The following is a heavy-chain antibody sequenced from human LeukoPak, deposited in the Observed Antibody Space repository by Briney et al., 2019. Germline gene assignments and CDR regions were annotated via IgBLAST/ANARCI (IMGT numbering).Heavy chain of an antibody. J-gene: IGHJ4*02. V-gene: IGHV4-59*08. Sequence: PSETLSLTCTVSGGSISSYYWSWIRQPPGKGLEWIGYIYYSGTTNYNPSLKSRVTISVDTSKNQFSLKLSSVTAADTAVYYCARQVGTAGQEYFVYWGQGTLVTVSS. D-gene: IGHD1-1*01. CDR3: ARQVGTAGQEYFVY. CDR2: IYYSGTT. CDR1: GGSISSYY.